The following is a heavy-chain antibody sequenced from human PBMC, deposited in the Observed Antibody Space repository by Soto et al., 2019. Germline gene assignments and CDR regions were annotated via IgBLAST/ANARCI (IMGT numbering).Heavy chain of an antibody. V-gene: IGHV1-3*01. CDR3: ARELHSGYDLWKYFDY. CDR1: GYTFTSYA. CDR2: INAGNGNT. J-gene: IGHJ4*02. Sequence: GASVKVSCKASGYTFTSYAMHWVRQAPGQRLEWMGWINAGNGNTKYSQKFQGRVTITRDTSASTAYMELSSLRSEGTAVYYCARELHSGYDLWKYFDYWGQGTLVTVSS. D-gene: IGHD5-12*01.